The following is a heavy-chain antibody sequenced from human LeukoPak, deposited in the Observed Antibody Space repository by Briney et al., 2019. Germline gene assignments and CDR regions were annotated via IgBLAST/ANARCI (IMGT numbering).Heavy chain of an antibody. CDR2: TVSRGTT. CDR3: ARDILSQGPDAFDI. J-gene: IGHJ3*02. CDR1: GFTFTSDA. D-gene: IGHD2/OR15-2a*01. V-gene: IGHV3-23*01. Sequence: GGSLGLSCVASGFTFTSDAMNWVRQAPGKGLEWVSSTVSRGTTQYADSVKGRFTISRDNSKNTLYLQMTSLRAEDTAVYYCARDILSQGPDAFDIWGQGTMVTVSS.